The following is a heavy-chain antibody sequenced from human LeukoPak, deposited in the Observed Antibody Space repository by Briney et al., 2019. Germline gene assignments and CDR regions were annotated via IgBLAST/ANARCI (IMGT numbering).Heavy chain of an antibody. V-gene: IGHV4-34*01. CDR3: ARRGYSSSWY. CDR2: ISHSGST. J-gene: IGHJ2*01. Sequence: KPSETLSLTCAVYGGSFSVHYCIWTRQPPGKGLEWIGEISHSGSTNYHPPLKSRVTISVDTSKNQFSLKLSSVTAADTAVYYCARRGYSSSWY. D-gene: IGHD6-13*01. CDR1: GGSFSVHY.